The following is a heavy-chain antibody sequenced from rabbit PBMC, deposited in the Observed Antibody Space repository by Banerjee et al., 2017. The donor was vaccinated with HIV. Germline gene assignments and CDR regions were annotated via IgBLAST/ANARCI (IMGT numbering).Heavy chain of an antibody. J-gene: IGHJ4*01. V-gene: IGHV1S45*01. CDR3: ASMIYVDAGNDGYSGYFKL. D-gene: IGHD4-2*01. CDR2: MGTASGVT. CDR1: GIDFSSGYW. Sequence: EESGGDLVKPEGSLTLTCTASGIDFSSGYWLFWVRQAPGKGLEWIACMGTASGVTYYASWAKGRFTIARTSSTTVTLQMTSLTAADTATYFCASMIYVDAGNDGYSGYFKLWGPGTLVTVS.